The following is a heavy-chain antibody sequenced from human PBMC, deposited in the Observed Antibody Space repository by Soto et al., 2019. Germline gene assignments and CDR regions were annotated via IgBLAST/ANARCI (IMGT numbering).Heavy chain of an antibody. CDR2: MSHSGGT. CDR1: GGSVNSGNYY. Sequence: QVQLQQWGAGLLKPSETLSLTCAVNGGSVNSGNYYWSWIRQPPGNGLEWIGEMSHSGGTHFNPSLKSRVTISVDTSKNQFSLKMSSVTAADTALYYCARVERGTATTVVDAFDIWGPGTMVTVSS. V-gene: IGHV4-34*01. D-gene: IGHD1-1*01. CDR3: ARVERGTATTVVDAFDI. J-gene: IGHJ3*02.